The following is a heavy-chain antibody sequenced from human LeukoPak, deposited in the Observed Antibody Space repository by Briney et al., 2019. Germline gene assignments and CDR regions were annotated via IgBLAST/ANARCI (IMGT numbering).Heavy chain of an antibody. Sequence: EGSLRLSCAASGFTLSSYAMSWVRQAPGKGLEWVSDISGSGGSTYYADSVKGRFTISRDNSKNTLYLQMNSLRAEDKAVYYCAKRSGYYTGQGYFQHWGQGTLVTVSS. D-gene: IGHD3-3*01. J-gene: IGHJ1*01. CDR3: AKRSGYYTGQGYFQH. V-gene: IGHV3-23*01. CDR2: ISGSGGST. CDR1: GFTLSSYA.